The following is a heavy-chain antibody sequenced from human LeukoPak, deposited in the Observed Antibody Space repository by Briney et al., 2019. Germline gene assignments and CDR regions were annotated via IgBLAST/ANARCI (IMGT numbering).Heavy chain of an antibody. CDR2: IIPIFGTA. CDR3: ARDLNMVRGARYRPYKWFDP. V-gene: IGHV1-69*13. D-gene: IGHD3-10*01. CDR1: GGTFSSYA. J-gene: IGHJ5*01. Sequence: SVKVSCKASGGTFSSYAIIWVRQAPGQGLEWMGGIIPIFGTANYAQKFQGRVTIIADESTSTVYMELNSLRSEGTAVYYCARDLNMVRGARYRPYKWFDPWGQGTLVTVSS.